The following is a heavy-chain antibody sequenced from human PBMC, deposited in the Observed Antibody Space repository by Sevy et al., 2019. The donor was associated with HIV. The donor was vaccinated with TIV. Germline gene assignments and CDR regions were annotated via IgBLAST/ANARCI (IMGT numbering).Heavy chain of an antibody. Sequence: ASVKVSCKASGYTFTGYYMHWVRQAPGQGLEWMGWINPNSGGTNYAQKFQGSVTMTRDTSISTAYLELSRLRSDDTAVYYCARDRVPAAIEEPNWFDPWGQGTLVTVSS. CDR1: GYTFTGYY. CDR2: INPNSGGT. V-gene: IGHV1-2*02. J-gene: IGHJ5*02. D-gene: IGHD2-2*02. CDR3: ARDRVPAAIEEPNWFDP.